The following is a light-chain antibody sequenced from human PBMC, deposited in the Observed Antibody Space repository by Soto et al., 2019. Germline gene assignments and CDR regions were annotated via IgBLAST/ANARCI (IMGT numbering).Light chain of an antibody. J-gene: IGKJ1*01. CDR1: QRITNR. CDR3: HQGYTTPLT. CDR2: AAS. V-gene: IGKV1-39*01. Sequence: DIQMTQSPSSLSASIGDRVTITCRASQRITNRLNWYQHRPGKAPRLLIYAASSLESGVPSRFSGSASGTDFTLTTSSLQPEDFATYYCHQGYTTPLTFGQGTKVEIK.